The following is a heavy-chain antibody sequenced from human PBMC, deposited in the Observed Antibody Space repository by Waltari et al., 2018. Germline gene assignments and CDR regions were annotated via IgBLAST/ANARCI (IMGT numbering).Heavy chain of an antibody. V-gene: IGHV1-2*06. CDR2: VDPKGGAT. Sequence: QLQMVQSGAEMKKPGASVMVSCKDSGYRFTAYYVHWVRQAPGEGLEWMGRVDPKGGATNYAQKFQGRVSMTADTSISTVYMELTRLTSDDTAVYFCARGSGSQAGLWGQGTLVTVSS. CDR1: GYRFTAYY. D-gene: IGHD1-26*01. CDR3: ARGSGSQAGL. J-gene: IGHJ4*02.